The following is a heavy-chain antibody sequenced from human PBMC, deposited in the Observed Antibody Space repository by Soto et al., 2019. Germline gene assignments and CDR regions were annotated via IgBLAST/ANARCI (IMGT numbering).Heavy chain of an antibody. CDR3: AREGGSWSPDWYFNV. CDR1: GGSISSGGYS. J-gene: IGHJ2*01. D-gene: IGHD1-26*01. V-gene: IGHV4-30-2*01. Sequence: QLQLQESGSGLVKPSQTLSLTCAVSGGSISSGGYSWSWLRQPPAKGLGRIGYIIHRGSTYYNPSPKRRVTSSVDGSKHNITLELSFVTAGDTAVYYCAREGGSWSPDWYFNVRGRGTLVTLSA. CDR2: IIHRGST.